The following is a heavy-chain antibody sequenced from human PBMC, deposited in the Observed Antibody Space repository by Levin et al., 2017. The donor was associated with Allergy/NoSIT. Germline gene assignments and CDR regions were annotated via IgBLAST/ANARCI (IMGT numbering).Heavy chain of an antibody. CDR3: AKDSTAYSSSQDLDY. Sequence: SLKISCAASGFNFDDYAMHWVRRGPVKGLEWVSGISWNSGRIGYADSVKGRFTIARDNAKNSLFLQMNSLRAEDSALYYCAKDSTAYSSSQDLDYWGQGTQVTVSS. CDR2: ISWNSGRI. CDR1: GFNFDDYA. V-gene: IGHV3-9*01. D-gene: IGHD6-13*01. J-gene: IGHJ4*02.